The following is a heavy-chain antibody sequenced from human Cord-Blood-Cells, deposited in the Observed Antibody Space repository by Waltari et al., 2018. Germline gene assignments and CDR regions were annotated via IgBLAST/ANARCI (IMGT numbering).Heavy chain of an antibody. CDR3: ARGPPKGSLIFGVAWTWFDP. Sequence: QVQLQQWGAGLLKPSETLSLTCAVYGGSFSGYYWSWIRPPPGKGLEWIGEINHSGSTNYNPSLKSRVTISVDTSKNQFSLKLSSVTAADTAVYYCARGPPKGSLIFGVAWTWFDPWGQGTLVTVSS. J-gene: IGHJ5*02. V-gene: IGHV4-34*01. CDR2: INHSGST. CDR1: GGSFSGYY. D-gene: IGHD3-3*01.